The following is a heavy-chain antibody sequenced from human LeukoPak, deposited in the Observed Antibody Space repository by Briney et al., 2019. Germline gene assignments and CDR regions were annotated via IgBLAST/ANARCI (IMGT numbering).Heavy chain of an antibody. V-gene: IGHV3-11*04. CDR3: ARDFFGSARFYRSDPFDY. CDR2: ISSSGSSI. J-gene: IGHJ4*02. D-gene: IGHD3-10*01. CDR1: GFSFSDSY. Sequence: PGGSLRLSCAASGFSFSDSYMSWIRQAPGKGLEWVSYISSSGSSIVYADSVKGRFTISRDNAKTSLYLQMNSLRAEDTAVYYCARDFFGSARFYRSDPFDYWGQGTLVSVSS.